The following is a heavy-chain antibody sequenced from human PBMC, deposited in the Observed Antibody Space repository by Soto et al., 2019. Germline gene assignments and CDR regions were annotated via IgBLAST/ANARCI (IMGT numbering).Heavy chain of an antibody. CDR1: GGSFSGYY. V-gene: IGHV4-34*01. CDR3: ARTGIAARTFPEGTYYFDY. J-gene: IGHJ4*02. D-gene: IGHD6-6*01. CDR2: INHSGST. Sequence: SETLSLTCAVYGGSFSGYYWSWIRQPPGKGLEWIGEINHSGSTNYNPSLKSRVTISVDTSKNQFSLKLSSVTAADTAVYYCARTGIAARTFPEGTYYFDYWGQGTLVTVSS.